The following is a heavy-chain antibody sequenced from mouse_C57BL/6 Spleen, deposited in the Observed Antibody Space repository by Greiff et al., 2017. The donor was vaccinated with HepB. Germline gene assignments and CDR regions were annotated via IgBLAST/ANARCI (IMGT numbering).Heavy chain of an antibody. V-gene: IGHV1-5*01. J-gene: IGHJ4*01. CDR3: TRNGYYLPVGAMDY. CDR1: GYTFTSYW. D-gene: IGHD2-3*01. CDR2: IYPGNSDT. Sequence: EVQLQQSGTVLARPGASVKMSCKTSGYTFTSYWMHWVKQRPGQGLEWIGAIYPGNSDTSYNQKFKGKAKLTAVTSASTAYMELSSLTNEDSAVYYCTRNGYYLPVGAMDYWGQGTSVTVSS.